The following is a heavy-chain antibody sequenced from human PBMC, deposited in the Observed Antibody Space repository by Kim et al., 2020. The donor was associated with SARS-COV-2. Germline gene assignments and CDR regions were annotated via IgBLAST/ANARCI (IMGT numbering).Heavy chain of an antibody. CDR2: SGGSTL. V-gene: IGHV3-48*03. Sequence: SGGSTLYHGDPVRGRFTVSRDNANHSLFLQMTSLRAEDAAVYYCASGSFDYWGQGTHVTVSS. J-gene: IGHJ4*02. CDR3: ASGSFDY.